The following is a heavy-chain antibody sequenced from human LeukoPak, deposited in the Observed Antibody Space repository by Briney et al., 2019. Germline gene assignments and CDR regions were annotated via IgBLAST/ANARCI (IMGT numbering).Heavy chain of an antibody. D-gene: IGHD3-10*01. Sequence: GGSLRLSCAASGFTFSNAWMSWVRQAPGKGLEWVGRIKSKTDGGTTDYAAPVKGRFTISRDDSKNTLYLQMNSLKTEDTAVYYCTTDSSPFLLWFGESDAFDIWGPGTMVTVSS. CDR2: IKSKTDGGTT. J-gene: IGHJ3*02. CDR3: TTDSSPFLLWFGESDAFDI. V-gene: IGHV3-15*01. CDR1: GFTFSNAW.